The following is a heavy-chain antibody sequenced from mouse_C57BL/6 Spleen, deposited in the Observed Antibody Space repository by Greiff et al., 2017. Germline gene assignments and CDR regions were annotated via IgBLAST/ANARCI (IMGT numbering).Heavy chain of an antibody. CDR2: IHPNSGST. D-gene: IGHD1-1*01. J-gene: IGHJ4*01. CDR3: ARSAYNYGSRIYAMDY. V-gene: IGHV1-64*01. CDR1: GYPFTSYW. Sequence: QVQLQQPGAELVKPGASVKLSCKASGYPFTSYWMHWVKQRPGQGLEWIGMIHPNSGSTNYNEKFKSKATLTVDKSSSTAYMQLSSLTSEDSAFYYCARSAYNYGSRIYAMDYWGQGTSVTVSA.